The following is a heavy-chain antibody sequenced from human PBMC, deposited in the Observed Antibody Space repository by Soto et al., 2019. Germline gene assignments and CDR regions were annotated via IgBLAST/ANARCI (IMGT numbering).Heavy chain of an antibody. CDR2: INHVGGT. D-gene: IGHD3-16*01. CDR1: GGFLSESY. CDR3: VRIRYQLPSSLHWLAP. Sequence: SETLSLTCAVYGGFLSESYWTGIRQPPGKGREWIGEINHVGGTNYNPSLKSRVTMSVDTSQNQFSLRLISVTAADTAMYFCVRIRYQLPSSLHWLAPWGQGTPVTGSS. V-gene: IGHV4-34*01. J-gene: IGHJ5*02.